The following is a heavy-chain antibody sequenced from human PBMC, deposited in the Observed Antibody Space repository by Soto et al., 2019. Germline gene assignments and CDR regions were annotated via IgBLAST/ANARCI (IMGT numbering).Heavy chain of an antibody. Sequence: QVQLVQSGAEVKKPGSSVKVSCKASGGTFSTYSISWVRQAPGQGLEWMGGIIPMFGTANYAQKFQDRVTITADESTSTAYMELSRLRSQDTAVYYCARPEDAIAVTGYYYGMDVWGQGTTVTVSS. CDR3: ARPEDAIAVTGYYYGMDV. CDR1: GGTFSTYS. J-gene: IGHJ6*02. V-gene: IGHV1-69*01. CDR2: IIPMFGTA. D-gene: IGHD6-19*01.